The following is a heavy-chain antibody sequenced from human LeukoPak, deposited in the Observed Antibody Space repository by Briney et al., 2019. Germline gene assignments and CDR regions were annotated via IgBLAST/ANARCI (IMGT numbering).Heavy chain of an antibody. V-gene: IGHV1-69*05. CDR3: ARCGLYCSGGSCYWIRFDP. CDR2: IIPIFGTA. J-gene: IGHJ5*02. D-gene: IGHD2-15*01. CDR1: GGTFSSYA. Sequence: ASVKVSCKASGGTFSSYAISWVRQAPGQGLEWMGGIIPIFGTANYAQKLQGRVTITTDQSTSTAYRELSSPRSEDTAVYYCARCGLYCSGGSCYWIRFDPWGQGTLVTVSS.